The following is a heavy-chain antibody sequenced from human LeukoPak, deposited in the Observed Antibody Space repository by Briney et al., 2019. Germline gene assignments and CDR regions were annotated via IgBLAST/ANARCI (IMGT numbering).Heavy chain of an antibody. CDR2: IYYSGST. Sequence: SETLSLTCAVYGGSFSGYYWSWIRQPPGKGLEWIGSIYYSGSTSYNPSLKSRVTVSLDTPKNQFSLKLSSVTAADTAVYYCARQAYDYVWGSYPAHNWFDPWGQGTLVTVSS. V-gene: IGHV4-34*01. CDR3: ARQAYDYVWGSYPAHNWFDP. J-gene: IGHJ5*02. CDR1: GGSFSGYY. D-gene: IGHD3-16*02.